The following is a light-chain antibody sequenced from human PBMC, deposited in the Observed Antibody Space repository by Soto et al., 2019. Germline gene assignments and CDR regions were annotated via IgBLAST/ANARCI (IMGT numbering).Light chain of an antibody. J-gene: IGLJ3*02. Sequence: SYELTQPPSGSLSPGQTARITCSGDALPEQYAYWYQQKPGQAPVLVIYKDTERPSGIPERFSGSSSGTTVTLTISGVQAEDEADYYCQSADRSGTWVFGGGTKVTVL. V-gene: IGLV3-25*03. CDR3: QSADRSGTWV. CDR2: KDT. CDR1: ALPEQY.